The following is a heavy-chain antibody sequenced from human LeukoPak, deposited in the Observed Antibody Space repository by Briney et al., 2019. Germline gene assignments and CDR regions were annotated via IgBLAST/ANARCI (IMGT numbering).Heavy chain of an antibody. Sequence: SQTLSLTCTVSGGSLSSGNYYWSWLRQPAGTGLEWIGRIYTSGSTKYNPSLMSRVTISVDTSKNQFSLNLSSVTAADTAVYYCARGERWLQNHWGQGTLVTVSS. V-gene: IGHV4-61*02. CDR1: GGSLSSGNYY. CDR2: IYTSGST. CDR3: ARGERWLQNH. D-gene: IGHD5-24*01. J-gene: IGHJ5*02.